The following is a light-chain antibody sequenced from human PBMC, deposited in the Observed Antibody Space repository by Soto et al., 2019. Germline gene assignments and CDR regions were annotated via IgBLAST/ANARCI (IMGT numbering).Light chain of an antibody. V-gene: IGLV2-23*01. CDR2: EGS. J-gene: IGLJ2*01. CDR3: CSYAGSNTLV. CDR1: SSDVGSYNL. Sequence: QSVLTQPASVSGSPGQSITISCTGTSSDVGSYNLVSWYQRHPGKAPKIMIYEGSKRPSGVSNRFSGSTSGNTASLTISGLQAEDEADYYCCSYAGSNTLVFGGGTKLTVL.